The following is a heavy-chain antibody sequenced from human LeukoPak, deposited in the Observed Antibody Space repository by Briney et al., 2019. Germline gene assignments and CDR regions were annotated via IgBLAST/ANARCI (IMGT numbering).Heavy chain of an antibody. CDR3: ARDRNSGSYFDY. V-gene: IGHV3-30-3*01. CDR2: ISCDGSNK. D-gene: IGHD1-26*01. Sequence: GGSLRLSCAASEFTFNNYWMHWVRQAPGKGLEWVAVISCDGSNKYYADSVKGRFTISRDNSKNTLYLQMNSLRAEDTAVYYCARDRNSGSYFDYWGQGTLVTVSS. CDR1: EFTFNNYW. J-gene: IGHJ4*02.